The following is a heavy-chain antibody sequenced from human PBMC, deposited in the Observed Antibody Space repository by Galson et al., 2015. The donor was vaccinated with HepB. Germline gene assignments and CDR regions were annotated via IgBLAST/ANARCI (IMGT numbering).Heavy chain of an antibody. CDR2: ISSSSSYT. Sequence: SLRLSCAASGFTFSDYYMSWIRQAPGKGLEWVSYISSSSSYTNYADSVKGRFTISRDNAKNSLYLQMNSLRAEDTAVYYCARDLYGDYEFDPHSVDWGQGTLVTVSS. CDR1: GFTFSDYY. V-gene: IGHV3-11*06. CDR3: ARDLYGDYEFDPHSVD. D-gene: IGHD4-17*01. J-gene: IGHJ4*02.